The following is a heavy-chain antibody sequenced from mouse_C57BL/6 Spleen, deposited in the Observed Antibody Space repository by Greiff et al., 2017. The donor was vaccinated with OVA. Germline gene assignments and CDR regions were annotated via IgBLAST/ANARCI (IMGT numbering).Heavy chain of an antibody. CDR1: GFTFSDYG. CDR3: ATPKGNYVFAMDY. Sequence: EVKLMESGGGLVKPGGSLKLSCAASGFTFSDYGMHWVRQAPEKGLEWVAYISSGSSTIYYAETVKGRSTISRENAKNTLFLQSTRLRSEDTAIYYCATPKGNYVFAMDYWGPRTSVTVSS. D-gene: IGHD2-1*01. V-gene: IGHV5-17*01. J-gene: IGHJ4*01. CDR2: ISSGSSTI.